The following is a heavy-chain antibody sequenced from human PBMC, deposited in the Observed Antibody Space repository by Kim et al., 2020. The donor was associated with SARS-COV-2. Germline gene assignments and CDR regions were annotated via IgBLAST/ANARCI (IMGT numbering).Heavy chain of an antibody. CDR2: ISWNSGSI. V-gene: IGHV3-9*01. CDR1: GFTFDDYA. J-gene: IGHJ4*02. CDR3: AKAFQAPAGSITPFDY. D-gene: IGHD6-13*01. Sequence: GGSLRLSCAASGFTFDDYAMHWVRQAPGKGLEWVSGISWNSGSIGYADSVKGRFTISRDNAKNSLYLQMNSLRAEDTALYYCAKAFQAPAGSITPFDYWGQGTLCTVSS.